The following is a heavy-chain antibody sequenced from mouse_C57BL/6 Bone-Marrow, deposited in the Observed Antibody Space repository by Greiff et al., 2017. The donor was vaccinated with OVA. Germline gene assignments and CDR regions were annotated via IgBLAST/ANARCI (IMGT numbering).Heavy chain of an antibody. CDR3: ARGTVVATDWYFDV. Sequence: DVMLVESGGGLVQSGRSLRLSCATSGFTFSDFYMEWVRQAPGKGLEWIAASRNKANDYTTEYSASVKGRFIVSRDTSQSILYLQMNALRAEDTAIYYCARGTVVATDWYFDVWGTGTTVTVSS. CDR2: SRNKANDYTT. J-gene: IGHJ1*03. V-gene: IGHV7-1*01. CDR1: GFTFSDFY. D-gene: IGHD1-1*01.